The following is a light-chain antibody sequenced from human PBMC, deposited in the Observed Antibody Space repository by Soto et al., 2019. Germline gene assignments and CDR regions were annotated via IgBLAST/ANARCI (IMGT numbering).Light chain of an antibody. V-gene: IGKV1-27*01. CDR2: AAS. J-gene: IGKJ1*01. Sequence: DIQMTQSPSSLSASVGDRVTITCRASQGISNYLAWYQQKPGKVPKLLIYAASTLQSGFPSRFSGSGSGTDFTLTINSLQSEHVATYYCQQYKSALRTFGQGTKVEIK. CDR1: QGISNY. CDR3: QQYKSALRT.